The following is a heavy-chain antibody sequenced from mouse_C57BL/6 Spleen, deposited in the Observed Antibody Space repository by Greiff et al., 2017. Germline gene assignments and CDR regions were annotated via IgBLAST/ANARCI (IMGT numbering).Heavy chain of an antibody. CDR2: IDPSDSYT. J-gene: IGHJ2*01. D-gene: IGHD2-5*01. Sequence: QVQLQQPGAELVKPGASVKLSCKASGYTFTSYWMQWVKQRPGQGLEWIGEIDPSDSYTNYNQKFKGKATLTVDTSSSTAYMQLSSLTSEDSAVYYCASNYYSNYSDFDYWGQGTTRTGSS. CDR3: ASNYYSNYSDFDY. V-gene: IGHV1-50*01. CDR1: GYTFTSYW.